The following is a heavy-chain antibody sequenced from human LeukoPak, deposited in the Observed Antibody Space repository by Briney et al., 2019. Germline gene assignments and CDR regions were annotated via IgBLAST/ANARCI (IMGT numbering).Heavy chain of an antibody. CDR2: INPNSGGT. Sequence: ASVTVSCKTSGYMVSDYYMHWVRQAPGQGLEWMGWINPNSGGTNYAQKFQGRVTMTRDTSISTAYMELSRLRSDDTAVYYCARAIWFGELHYNWFDPWGQGTLVTVSS. J-gene: IGHJ5*02. V-gene: IGHV1-2*02. CDR3: ARAIWFGELHYNWFDP. CDR1: GYMVSDYY. D-gene: IGHD3-10*01.